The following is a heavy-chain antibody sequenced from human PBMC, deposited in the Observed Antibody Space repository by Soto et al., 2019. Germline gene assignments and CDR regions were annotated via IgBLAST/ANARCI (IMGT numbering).Heavy chain of an antibody. J-gene: IGHJ4*02. CDR1: GGTFSSYA. D-gene: IGHD3-9*01. CDR3: AREFYDILTGYYDY. V-gene: IGHV1-69*13. CDR2: IIPIFGTA. Sequence: SVKVSCKASGGTFSSYAISWVRQAPGQGLEWMGGIIPIFGTANYAQKFQGRVTITADESTGTAYMELSSLRSEDTAVYYCAREFYDILTGYYDYWGQGTLVTVSS.